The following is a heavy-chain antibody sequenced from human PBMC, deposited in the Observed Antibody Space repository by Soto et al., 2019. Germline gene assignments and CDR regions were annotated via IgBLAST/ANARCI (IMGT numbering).Heavy chain of an antibody. Sequence: QVQLVQSGAEVKKPGSSVQVSCKASGGGNLRDYRTTWVRQAPGQGLEWMGGIIPKLGSANYAQNFQGRVTITADESTSIVYMELRSLRSEDTAVYYCARGDAGYNFSAVYWGQGTPVTVSS. D-gene: IGHD5-12*01. CDR1: GGGNLRDYR. CDR3: ARGDAGYNFSAVY. CDR2: IIPKLGSA. J-gene: IGHJ4*02. V-gene: IGHV1-69*01.